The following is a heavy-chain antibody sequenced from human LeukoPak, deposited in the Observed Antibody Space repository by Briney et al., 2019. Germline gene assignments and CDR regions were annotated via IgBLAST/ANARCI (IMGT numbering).Heavy chain of an antibody. Sequence: SVKVSCKASGGTFSSYAISWVRQAPGQGLEWMGGIIPIFGTANYVQKFQGRVTITADESTSIAYMELSSLRSEDTAVYYCARDYGGNSFDYWGQGTLVTVSS. J-gene: IGHJ4*02. CDR2: IIPIFGTA. V-gene: IGHV1-69*13. CDR1: GGTFSSYA. D-gene: IGHD4-23*01. CDR3: ARDYGGNSFDY.